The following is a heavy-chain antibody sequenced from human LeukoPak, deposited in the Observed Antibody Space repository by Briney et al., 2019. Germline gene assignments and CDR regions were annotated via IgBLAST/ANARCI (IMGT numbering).Heavy chain of an antibody. Sequence: SETLSLTCTVSGGSISTYYWTWIRQPPGKGLEWIGEINHSGSTNYNPSLKSRVTISVDTSKNQFSLKLSSVTAADTAVYYCARRIIAAAGTRYYYYYMDVWGKGTTVTISS. D-gene: IGHD6-13*01. CDR2: INHSGST. CDR3: ARRIIAAAGTRYYYYYMDV. V-gene: IGHV4-34*01. CDR1: GGSISTYY. J-gene: IGHJ6*03.